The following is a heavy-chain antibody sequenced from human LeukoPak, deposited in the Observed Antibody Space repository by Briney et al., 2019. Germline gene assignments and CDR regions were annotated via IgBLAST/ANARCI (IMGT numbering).Heavy chain of an antibody. J-gene: IGHJ4*02. CDR3: ARDREGGCSGGSCYSDA. V-gene: IGHV1-18*01. D-gene: IGHD2-15*01. CDR2: VSAYNAKT. CDR1: GYSFTTYA. Sequence: ASVKVSFTASGYSFTTYAISWVRQAPGQGHEWMGWVSAYNAKTNYANKFQGRVTMTTDTSTNTPYMELRSLTSDDTAVYYCARDREGGCSGGSCYSDAWGQGTLVTVSS.